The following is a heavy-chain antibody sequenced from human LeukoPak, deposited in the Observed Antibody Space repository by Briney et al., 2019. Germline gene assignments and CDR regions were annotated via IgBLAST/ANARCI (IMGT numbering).Heavy chain of an antibody. D-gene: IGHD6-19*01. CDR2: ISGSGGST. J-gene: IGHJ4*02. Sequence: GGSLRLPCAASGFTFSSYAMSWVRPAPGKGLEWVAAISGSGGSTYYADSVKGRCTVSSDHSKNTLYLQMNSLRAEDTAVYYCAKDLAVARQGGYDYWGQGTLVTVSS. CDR1: GFTFSSYA. CDR3: AKDLAVARQGGYDY. V-gene: IGHV3-23*01.